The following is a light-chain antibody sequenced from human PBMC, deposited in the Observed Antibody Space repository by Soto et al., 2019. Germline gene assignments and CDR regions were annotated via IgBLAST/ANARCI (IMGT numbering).Light chain of an antibody. V-gene: IGKV1-5*01. CDR1: QSISSW. CDR3: QQYGSSSWT. J-gene: IGKJ1*01. Sequence: GARVTITCRASQSISSWLAWYQQKPGKAPKLLIYDASSLESGVPSRFSGSGSGTEFTLTISSLQPDDFAVYYCQQYGSSSWTFGQGTKVDI. CDR2: DAS.